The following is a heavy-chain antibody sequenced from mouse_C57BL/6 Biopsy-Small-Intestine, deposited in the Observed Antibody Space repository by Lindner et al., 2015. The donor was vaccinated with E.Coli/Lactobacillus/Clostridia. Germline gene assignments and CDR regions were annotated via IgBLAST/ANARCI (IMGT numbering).Heavy chain of an antibody. D-gene: IGHD2-5*01. Sequence: VQLQESGAELARPGASVKLSCKASGYTFTSYGISWVKQRTGQGLEWIGEIYPRSGNTYYNEKFKGKATLTADKSSSTAYMQLSSLTSEDSAVYFCASYYSNTLSLAYWGQGTLVTVSA. V-gene: IGHV1-81*01. CDR3: ASYYSNTLSLAY. CDR1: GYTFTSYG. J-gene: IGHJ3*01. CDR2: IYPRSGNT.